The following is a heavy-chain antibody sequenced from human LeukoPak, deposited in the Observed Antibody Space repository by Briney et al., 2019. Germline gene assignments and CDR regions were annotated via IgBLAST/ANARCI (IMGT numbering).Heavy chain of an antibody. V-gene: IGHV3-74*01. D-gene: IGHD1-20*01. CDR3: AYNYWFDP. CDR1: GFTFSSYS. Sequence: GGSLRLSCAASGFTFSSYSMNWVRQAPGKGLVWVSRIKTDGSTTYYADSVKGRFTVSRDNSKNTLYLQMNSLTAEDTAVYYCAYNYWFDPWGQGTLVTVSS. J-gene: IGHJ5*02. CDR2: IKTDGSTT.